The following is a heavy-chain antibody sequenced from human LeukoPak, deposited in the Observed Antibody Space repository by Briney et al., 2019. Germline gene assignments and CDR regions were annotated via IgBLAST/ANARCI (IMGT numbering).Heavy chain of an antibody. D-gene: IGHD5-18*01. V-gene: IGHV3-30*18. CDR1: GFTFSSYG. J-gene: IGHJ5*02. Sequence: PGGSLRLSCAASGFTFSSYGMHWVRQAPGKGLEWVAVISYDGSNKYYADSVKGRFTISRDNSKNTLYLQMNSLRAEVTAVYYCAKGPRGYSYGYTWFDPWGQGTLVTVSS. CDR3: AKGPRGYSYGYTWFDP. CDR2: ISYDGSNK.